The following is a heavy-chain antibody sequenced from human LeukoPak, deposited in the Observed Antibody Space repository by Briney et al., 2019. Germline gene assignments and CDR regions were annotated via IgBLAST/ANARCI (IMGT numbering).Heavy chain of an antibody. CDR1: GGTFSSYA. J-gene: IGHJ5*02. Sequence: ASVKVSSKASGGTFSSYAISWVRQAPGQGLEWMGGIIPIFGTANYAQKFQGRVTITADKSTSTAYMELSSLRSEDTAVYYCARDYNYGSGSYYEENWFDPWGQGTLVTVSS. CDR3: ARDYNYGSGSYYEENWFDP. V-gene: IGHV1-69*06. CDR2: IIPIFGTA. D-gene: IGHD3-10*01.